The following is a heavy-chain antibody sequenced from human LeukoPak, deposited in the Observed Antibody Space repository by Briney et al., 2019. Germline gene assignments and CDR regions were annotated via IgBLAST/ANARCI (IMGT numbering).Heavy chain of an antibody. CDR1: GVSISSSY. V-gene: IGHV4-59*01. D-gene: IGHD2/OR15-2a*01. Sequence: SETLSLTCTVSGVSISSSYWSWIRQPPGKGLEWIGFIHYTGNPNHNPSLKNRVTISVDTSKNQFYLKMSSVTAADTAIYYCAKYGQYNFDYWGQGTLVTVSS. J-gene: IGHJ4*02. CDR2: IHYTGNP. CDR3: AKYGQYNFDY.